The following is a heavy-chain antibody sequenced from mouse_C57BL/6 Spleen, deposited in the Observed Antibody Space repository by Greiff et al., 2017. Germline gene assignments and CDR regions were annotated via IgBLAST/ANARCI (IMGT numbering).Heavy chain of an antibody. CDR1: GYTFTSYW. CDR2: IDPSDSYI. V-gene: IGHV1-69*01. D-gene: IGHD2-1*01. CDR3: ARNYYGNYIDY. J-gene: IGHJ2*01. Sequence: VQLQQPGAELVMPGASVKLSCKASGYTFTSYWMHWVKQRPEQGLEWIGEIDPSDSYINYNQKFKGKSTLTVDKSSSTAYMQLSSLTSEDSAVYYCARNYYGNYIDYWGQGTTLTVSS.